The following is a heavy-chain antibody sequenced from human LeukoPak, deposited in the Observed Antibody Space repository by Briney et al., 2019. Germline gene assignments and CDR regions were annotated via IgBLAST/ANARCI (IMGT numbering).Heavy chain of an antibody. J-gene: IGHJ4*02. Sequence: SQTPSLTFAISGDSVSINSAAWNWVRQSPSRGLEWLGRTYYRSKWYNDYAGSVKSQITINPDTSKNQFSLQLNSVTPEDTALYYCARGELQFDYWGQGTLVTVSS. CDR2: TYYRSKWYN. CDR1: GDSVSINSAA. D-gene: IGHD1-26*01. CDR3: ARGELQFDY. V-gene: IGHV6-1*01.